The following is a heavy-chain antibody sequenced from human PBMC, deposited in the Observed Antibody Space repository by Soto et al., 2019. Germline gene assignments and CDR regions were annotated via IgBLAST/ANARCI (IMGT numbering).Heavy chain of an antibody. Sequence: PGGSLRLSCAASGFTFSSYAMSWVRQAPGKGLEWVSAISGSGGSTYYADSVKGRFTISGDNSKNTLYLQMNSLRAEDTAVYYCAKPYSYGYYFDYWGQGTLVTVSS. CDR3: AKPYSYGYYFDY. CDR1: GFTFSSYA. J-gene: IGHJ4*02. CDR2: ISGSGGST. V-gene: IGHV3-23*01. D-gene: IGHD5-18*01.